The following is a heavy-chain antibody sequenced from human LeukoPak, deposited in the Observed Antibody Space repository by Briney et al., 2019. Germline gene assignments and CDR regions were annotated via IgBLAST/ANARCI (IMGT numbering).Heavy chain of an antibody. J-gene: IGHJ4*02. V-gene: IGHV3-30-3*01. D-gene: IGHD2-21*01. CDR2: ISYDGYDK. CDR1: RFTFNEYA. Sequence: GGSLRLSCAASRFTFNEYAMHWVRQTPGKGLEWVALISYDGYDKSYADSVRGRFTISRDNSKNTPNLQMDSLRSEDTAVYYCARDFFPIADSTWYEIGYWGQGTLVTVSS. CDR3: ARDFFPIADSTWYEIGY.